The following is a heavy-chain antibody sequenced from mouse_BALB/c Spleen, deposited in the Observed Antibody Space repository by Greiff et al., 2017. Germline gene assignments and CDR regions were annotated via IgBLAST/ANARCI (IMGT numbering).Heavy chain of an antibody. CDR3: TRAYHCDSGYAWFAY. D-gene: IGHD1-1*01. CDR1: GYTFTSYY. V-gene: IGHV1S81*02. CDR2: INPSNGGT. J-gene: IGHJ3*01. Sequence: VQLQQPGAELVKPGASVKLSCKASGYTFTSYYMYWVKQRPGQGLEWIGGINPSNGGTNFNEKFKSKATLTVDKSSSTAYMQLSSLTSEDSAVYYCTRAYHCDSGYAWFAYWGQGTLVTVSA.